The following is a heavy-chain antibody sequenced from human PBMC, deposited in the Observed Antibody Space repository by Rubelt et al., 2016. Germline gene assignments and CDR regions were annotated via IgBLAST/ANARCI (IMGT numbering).Heavy chain of an antibody. CDR2: IYYSGST. D-gene: IGHD3-10*01. Sequence: QVQLQESGPGLVKPSQTLSLTCTVSGGSISSGGYYWSWIRQHPGKGLEWIGYIYYSGSTYYNPSLKSRVTISVDTFKNQFCWKLSAVTAADTAVYYGARGASVFGGTMVRGVNRYYGMDVWGQGTTVTVSS. CDR3: ARGASVFGGTMVRGVNRYYGMDV. V-gene: IGHV4-31*03. CDR1: GGSISSGGYY. J-gene: IGHJ6*02.